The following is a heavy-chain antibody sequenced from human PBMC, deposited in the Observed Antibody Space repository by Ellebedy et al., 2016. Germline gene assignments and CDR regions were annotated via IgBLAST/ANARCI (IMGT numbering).Heavy chain of an antibody. V-gene: IGHV3-30-3*01. CDR2: ISYDGSNK. Sequence: GGSLRLSCAASGFTFSSYAMHWVRQAPGKGLEWVAVISYDGSNKYYADSVKGRFTISRDNSKNTLYLQMNSLRAEDTAVYYCPCAPTMAAPLDYWGQGTLVTVSS. CDR1: GFTFSSYA. CDR3: PCAPTMAAPLDY. D-gene: IGHD4/OR15-4a*01. J-gene: IGHJ4*02.